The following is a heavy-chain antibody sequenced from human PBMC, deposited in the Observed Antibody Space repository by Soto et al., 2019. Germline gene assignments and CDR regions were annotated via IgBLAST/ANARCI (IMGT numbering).Heavy chain of an antibody. D-gene: IGHD3-3*01. CDR1: YD. J-gene: IGHJ6*03. CDR3: ARQYDFWSGYYGPYYYYYMDV. CDR2: MNPNSGNT. V-gene: IGHV1-8*01. Sequence: YDINWARQATKQGLEWMGWMNPNSGNTGYAQKFQGRVTMTRNTSISTAYMELSSLRSEDTAVYYCARQYDFWSGYYGPYYYYYMDVWGKGTTVTVSS.